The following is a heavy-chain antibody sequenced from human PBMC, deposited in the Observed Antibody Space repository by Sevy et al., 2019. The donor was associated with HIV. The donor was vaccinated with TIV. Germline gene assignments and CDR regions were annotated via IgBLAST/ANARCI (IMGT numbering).Heavy chain of an antibody. CDR3: ARRRVNYDILTGGYYGMDV. CDR2: IYYSGST. J-gene: IGHJ6*02. D-gene: IGHD3-9*01. Sequence: SETLSLTCSVSGGSISSNSYYWGWIRQPPGKGLEWIGSIYYSGSTNYHPSLKSRVTISVDTSKNQFSLKLSAVTAADTAVYYCARRRVNYDILTGGYYGMDVWGQGTTVTVSS. CDR1: GGSISSNSYY. V-gene: IGHV4-39*01.